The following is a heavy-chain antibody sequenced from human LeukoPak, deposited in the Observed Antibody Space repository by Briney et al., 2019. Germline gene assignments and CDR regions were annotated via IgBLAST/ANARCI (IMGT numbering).Heavy chain of an antibody. CDR3: ARDGTVRGVLTGYYYYYGMDV. D-gene: IGHD3-10*01. CDR2: IYYSGST. CDR1: GGSLSSYY. J-gene: IGHJ6*02. V-gene: IGHV4-59*12. Sequence: SETLSFTCTVSGGSLSSYYWSWIRQPPGKGLEWIGYIYYSGSTNYNPSLKSRVTISVDTSKNQFSLKLSSVTAADTAVYYCARDGTVRGVLTGYYYYYGMDVWGQGTTVTVSS.